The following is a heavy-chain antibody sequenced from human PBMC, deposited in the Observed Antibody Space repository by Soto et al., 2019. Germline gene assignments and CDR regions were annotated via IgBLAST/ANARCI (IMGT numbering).Heavy chain of an antibody. D-gene: IGHD3-16*01. CDR2: VYYTGST. Sequence: SETLSLTCTVSGGSINNFYWSWIRQPPGKGLEWIGYVYYTGSTNYNPSLERRVTILVDSSKNQFSLELGSVTAADTGLYYCARLNGDYVLYFDYWGQGTLVTVSS. V-gene: IGHV4-59*08. CDR1: GGSINNFY. J-gene: IGHJ4*02. CDR3: ARLNGDYVLYFDY.